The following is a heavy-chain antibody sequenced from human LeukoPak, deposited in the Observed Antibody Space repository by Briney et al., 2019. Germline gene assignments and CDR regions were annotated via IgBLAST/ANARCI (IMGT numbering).Heavy chain of an antibody. Sequence: GRSLRLSCAASGFTFSSYGMHWVRQAPGKGLEWVAVIWYDGSNKYYADSVKGRFTISRDNSKNTLYLLMNSLRAEDTAVYYCARASYSSGWYYFDYWGQGTLVTVSS. CDR2: IWYDGSNK. J-gene: IGHJ4*02. V-gene: IGHV3-33*01. D-gene: IGHD6-19*01. CDR1: GFTFSSYG. CDR3: ARASYSSGWYYFDY.